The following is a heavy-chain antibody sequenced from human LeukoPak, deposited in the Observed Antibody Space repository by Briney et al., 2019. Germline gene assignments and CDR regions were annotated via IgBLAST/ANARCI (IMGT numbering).Heavy chain of an antibody. D-gene: IGHD3-22*01. CDR3: ARGPYSYDGSGAFDI. Sequence: SETLSLTCAVYGGSFSGYYWSWIRQPPGKGLEWIGEINHSGSTNYNPSLKSRVTISVDTSKYQFSLKLSSVTAADTAVYFCARGPYSYDGSGAFDIWGQGTMVTVSS. J-gene: IGHJ3*02. CDR2: INHSGST. V-gene: IGHV4-34*01. CDR1: GGSFSGYY.